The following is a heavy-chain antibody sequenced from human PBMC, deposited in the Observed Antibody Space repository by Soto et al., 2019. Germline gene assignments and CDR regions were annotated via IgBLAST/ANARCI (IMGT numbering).Heavy chain of an antibody. Sequence: GGSLRLSCAASGFTFRGSAMHWVRQASGKGLEWVGRIRSKANGYATAYAASVKGRFTISRDDSKNTAYLQMNSLKTEDTAVYYCTPGGQWLANNWFDPWGQGTLVTVSS. D-gene: IGHD6-19*01. CDR3: TPGGQWLANNWFDP. CDR2: IRSKANGYAT. CDR1: GFTFRGSA. V-gene: IGHV3-73*01. J-gene: IGHJ5*02.